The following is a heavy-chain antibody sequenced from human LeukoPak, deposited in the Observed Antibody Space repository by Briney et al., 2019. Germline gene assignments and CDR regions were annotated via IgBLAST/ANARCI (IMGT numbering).Heavy chain of an antibody. V-gene: IGHV1-2*02. J-gene: IGHJ6*03. Sequence: ASVKVSCKASGYTFTDYYMHWVRQAPGQGLEWMGWINPYSGGTNYERKFQGRVTMTRDTSISTAYMEVSRVRSDDTAMYYCARGSSTRVYYYYYMDVWGKGTTVTVSS. D-gene: IGHD6-6*01. CDR2: INPYSGGT. CDR1: GYTFTDYY. CDR3: ARGSSTRVYYYYYMDV.